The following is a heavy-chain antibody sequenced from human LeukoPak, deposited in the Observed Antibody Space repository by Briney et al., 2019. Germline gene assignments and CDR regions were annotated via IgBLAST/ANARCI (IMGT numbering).Heavy chain of an antibody. CDR2: ISSSSSYI. J-gene: IGHJ6*02. CDR1: GFTFDDYA. D-gene: IGHD6-13*01. CDR3: ARVFPSSSWYGYGMDV. Sequence: PGGSLRLSCAASGFTFDDYAMNWVRQAPGKGLEWVSSISSSSSYIYYADSVKGRFTISRDNAKNSLYLQMNSLRAEDTAVYYCARVFPSSSWYGYGMDVWGQGTTVTVSS. V-gene: IGHV3-21*01.